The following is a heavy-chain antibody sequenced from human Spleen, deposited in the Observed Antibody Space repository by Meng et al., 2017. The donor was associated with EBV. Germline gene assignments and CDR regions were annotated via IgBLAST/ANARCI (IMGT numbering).Heavy chain of an antibody. Sequence: EVQLVESGGGLVQPGGSLKLSCGASGFIFRDSAMHWVRQASGKGLEWIGRVETKASKYATAYAASVKGRFSVSRDDSKNMVFLEMNSLKTEDTARYYCWGDLNYGSYWGQGTLVTVSS. D-gene: IGHD3-16*01. CDR1: GFIFRDSA. CDR2: VETKASKYAT. CDR3: WGDLNYGSY. V-gene: IGHV3-73*01. J-gene: IGHJ4*02.